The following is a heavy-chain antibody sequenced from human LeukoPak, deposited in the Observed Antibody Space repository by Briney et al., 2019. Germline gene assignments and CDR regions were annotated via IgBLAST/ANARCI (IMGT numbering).Heavy chain of an antibody. J-gene: IGHJ6*03. CDR2: IYTSGST. CDR1: GGSISSYY. Sequence: SETLSLTCTVSGGSISSYYWSWIRQPAGKGPEWIGRIYTSGSTDYNPSLKSRVTISVDKSKNQFSLKLSSVTAADTAVYYCARGLMIVVDYYYYYYMDVWGKGTTVTVSS. V-gene: IGHV4-4*07. D-gene: IGHD3-22*01. CDR3: ARGLMIVVDYYYYYYMDV.